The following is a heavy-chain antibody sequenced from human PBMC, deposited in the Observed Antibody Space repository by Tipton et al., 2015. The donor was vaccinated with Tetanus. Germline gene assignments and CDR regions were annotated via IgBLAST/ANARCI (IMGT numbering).Heavy chain of an antibody. D-gene: IGHD3-10*01. CDR2: IHYSGST. CDR1: GGSMSAGGHY. Sequence: TLSLTCIVSGGSMSAGGHYWSWIRQPPGKALEWIGSIHYSGSTFYHPSLQSRVTISVDTSKNQFSLRLSSVTAADTAVYFCARHPPPYYYGSGSYLDYWGQGTPVTVSS. J-gene: IGHJ4*02. V-gene: IGHV4-39*01. CDR3: ARHPPPYYYGSGSYLDY.